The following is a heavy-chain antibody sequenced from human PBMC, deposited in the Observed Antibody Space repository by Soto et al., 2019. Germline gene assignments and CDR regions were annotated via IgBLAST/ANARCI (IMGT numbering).Heavy chain of an antibody. CDR2: IYYSGST. V-gene: IGHV4-30-4*01. J-gene: IGHJ4*02. CDR1: GGSISSGDYY. Sequence: SGTLSLTCTVSGGSISSGDYYWSWIRQPPGKGLEWIGYIYYSGSTYYNPSLKSRVTISVDTSKNQFSLKLSSVTAADTAVYYCARAPYYDILTGYPLYYFDYWGQGTLVTVSS. CDR3: ARAPYYDILTGYPLYYFDY. D-gene: IGHD3-9*01.